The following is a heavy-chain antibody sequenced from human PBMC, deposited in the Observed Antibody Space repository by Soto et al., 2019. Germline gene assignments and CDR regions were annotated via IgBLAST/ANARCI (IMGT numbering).Heavy chain of an antibody. J-gene: IGHJ6*02. CDR2: IIPIFGTA. D-gene: IGHD2-15*01. V-gene: IGHV1-69*13. Sequence: GASVKVSCKASGGTFSSYAISWVRQAPGQGLEWMGGIIPIFGTANYAQKFQGRVTITADESTSTAYMELSSLRSEDTAVYYCARSGYIVVSMDVWGQGATVTVSS. CDR1: GGTFSSYA. CDR3: ARSGYIVVSMDV.